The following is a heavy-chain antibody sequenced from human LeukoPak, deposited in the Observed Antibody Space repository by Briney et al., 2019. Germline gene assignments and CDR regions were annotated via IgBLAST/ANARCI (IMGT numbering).Heavy chain of an antibody. CDR2: IYSGGST. CDR1: GFTVSSNY. CDR3: ARDSVGRAVAGSWFDP. V-gene: IGHV3-66*01. D-gene: IGHD6-19*01. Sequence: QAGGSLRLSCAASGFTVSSNYMSWVRQAPGKGLEWVSVIYSGGSTYYADSVKGRFTISRDNSKNTLYLQMNSLRAEDTAVYYCARDSVGRAVAGSWFDPWGQGTLVTVSS. J-gene: IGHJ5*02.